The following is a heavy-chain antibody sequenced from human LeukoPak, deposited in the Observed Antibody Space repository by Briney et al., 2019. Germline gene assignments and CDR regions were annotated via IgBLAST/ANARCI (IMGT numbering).Heavy chain of an antibody. D-gene: IGHD3-10*01. J-gene: IGHJ4*02. CDR1: GFTFSSYS. CDR3: AREWGSGSYYNLILNALVY. Sequence: GGSLRLSCAASGFTFSSYSMNWVREARGKGLEGVAYMSSSSSTIYYADSVKGRFTISRDNAKHPLYLQMHGLRAEDTPVYYCAREWGSGSYYNLILNALVYWGQGTLVTVSS. V-gene: IGHV3-48*01. CDR2: MSSSSSTI.